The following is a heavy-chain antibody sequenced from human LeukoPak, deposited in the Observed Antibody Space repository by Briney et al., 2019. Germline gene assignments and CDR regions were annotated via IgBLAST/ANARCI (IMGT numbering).Heavy chain of an antibody. D-gene: IGHD2-15*01. CDR2: IDPSGGST. CDR1: GYTFTSYY. J-gene: IGHJ4*02. V-gene: IGHV1-46*01. CDR3: ARNSGSGFDY. Sequence: ASVKVSCKAPGYTFTSYYIVWVRQAPGQGLEWMGRIDPSGGSTSYAQKFQGRVTMTRGTSTSTVYMELSSLISEDTAVYYCARNSGSGFDYWGRGTLVTVSS.